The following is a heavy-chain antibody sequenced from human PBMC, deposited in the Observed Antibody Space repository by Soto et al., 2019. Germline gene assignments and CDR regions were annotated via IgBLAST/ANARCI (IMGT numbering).Heavy chain of an antibody. V-gene: IGHV4-34*12. Sequence: ASETLSLTCAVYGGSFSAYYWSWVRQPPGKGLEWIGEIIHSESTKYNPSLKSRVTRSVDTSKNQFSLKLSSVTAADTAVYYCARQRPTDGRWEFANYYGMDVWGQGTPVTVSS. CDR2: IIHSEST. J-gene: IGHJ6*02. CDR1: GGSFSAYY. CDR3: ARQRPTDGRWEFANYYGMDV. D-gene: IGHD1-26*01.